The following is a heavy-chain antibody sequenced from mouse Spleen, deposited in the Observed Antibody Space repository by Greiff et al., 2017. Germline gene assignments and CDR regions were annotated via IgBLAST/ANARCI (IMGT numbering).Heavy chain of an antibody. CDR2: IWAGGST. V-gene: IGHV2-9*02. Sequence: QVQLKESGPGLVAPSQSLSITCTVSGFSLTSYGVHWVRQPPGKGLEWLGVIWAGGSTNYNSAHMSRLSISKDNSKSQVFLKMNSLQTDDTAMYYCARDSSETGYWGQGTTLTVSS. CDR3: ARDSSETGY. D-gene: IGHD1-3*01. J-gene: IGHJ2*01. CDR1: GFSLTSYG.